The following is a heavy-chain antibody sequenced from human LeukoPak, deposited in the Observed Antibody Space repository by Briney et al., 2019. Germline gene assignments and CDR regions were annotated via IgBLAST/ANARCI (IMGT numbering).Heavy chain of an antibody. D-gene: IGHD5-12*01. CDR3: AKRKLRFEFDS. J-gene: IGHJ5*01. Sequence: GGSLRLSCAASGFTFSSYWMHWVRHAPGKGLVWVSRINSDGSSTSYADSVKGRFTISRDNAKNTLYLRMNSLRAEDTAVYYCAKRKLRFEFDSWGQGTLVTVSS. V-gene: IGHV3-74*01. CDR1: GFTFSSYW. CDR2: INSDGSST.